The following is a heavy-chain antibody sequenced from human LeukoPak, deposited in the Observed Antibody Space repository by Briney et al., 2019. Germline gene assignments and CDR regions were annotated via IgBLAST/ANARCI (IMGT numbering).Heavy chain of an antibody. D-gene: IGHD2-2*02. CDR1: GCTFSSYA. V-gene: IGHV1-69*13. CDR2: IIPIFGTA. J-gene: IGHJ5*02. CDR3: AKGYCSSTSCYTGTGWFDP. Sequence: SVHVSCKASGCTFSSYAISWVRQAPGQGLEWMGGIIPIFGTANYAQKFPGRVTITADESTSTAYMELSSLRSEDTAVYYCAKGYCSSTSCYTGTGWFDPWGQGTLVTVSS.